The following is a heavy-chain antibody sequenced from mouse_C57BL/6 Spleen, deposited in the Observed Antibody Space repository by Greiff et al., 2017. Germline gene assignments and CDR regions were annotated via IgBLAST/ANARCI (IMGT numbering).Heavy chain of an antibody. CDR3: ARNGGAWFAY. CDR1: GYTFTSYW. V-gene: IGHV1-69*01. J-gene: IGHJ3*01. CDR2: IDPSDSYT. Sequence: QVQLQQPGAELVMPGASVKLSCKASGYTFTSYWMHWVKQRPGQGLEWIGEIDPSDSYTNYNQKFKGKSTLTVDKSASTAYMQLSSLTSEDSAFYYCARNGGAWFAYWGQGTLVTVSA.